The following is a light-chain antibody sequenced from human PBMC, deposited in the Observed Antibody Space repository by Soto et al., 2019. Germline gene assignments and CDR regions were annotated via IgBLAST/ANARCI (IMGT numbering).Light chain of an antibody. CDR2: DAS. Sequence: EIVLTQSPATLSLSPGERATLSCRASQSVSSYLAWYQQKPGQAPRLLIYDASNRATGIPARFSGSGSGTDFTLTISSLAPEDSAVYYCQQRSNWPPFTFGPGTKVDIK. CDR3: QQRSNWPPFT. J-gene: IGKJ3*01. CDR1: QSVSSY. V-gene: IGKV3-11*01.